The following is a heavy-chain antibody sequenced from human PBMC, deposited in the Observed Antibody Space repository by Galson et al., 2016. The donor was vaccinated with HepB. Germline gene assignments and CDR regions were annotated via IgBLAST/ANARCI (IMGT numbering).Heavy chain of an antibody. CDR2: INNEGVGT. CDR3: ARESSSGTEFDY. CDR1: GFTSKSYW. D-gene: IGHD2-2*01. V-gene: IGHV3-74*01. Sequence: SLRLSCAVSGFTSKSYWMHWVRQVPGKGLEWMSSINNEGVGTNYAESAKGRFTISRDNVKNTLFLEMRSLKVEDTAVYYCARESSSGTEFDYWGHGTLVSVSS. J-gene: IGHJ4*01.